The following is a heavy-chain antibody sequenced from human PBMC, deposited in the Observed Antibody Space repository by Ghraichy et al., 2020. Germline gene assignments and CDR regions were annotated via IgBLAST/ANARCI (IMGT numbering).Heavy chain of an antibody. Sequence: ASVKVSCKASGYTFTSYYMHWVRQAPGQGLEWMGIINPSGGSTSYAQKFQGRVTMTRDTSTSTVYMELSSLRSEDTAVYYCARGERWLQFLEFRSYYYYYMDVWGKGTTVTVSS. V-gene: IGHV1-46*01. CDR1: GYTFTSYY. CDR3: ARGERWLQFLEFRSYYYYYMDV. D-gene: IGHD5-24*01. J-gene: IGHJ6*03. CDR2: INPSGGST.